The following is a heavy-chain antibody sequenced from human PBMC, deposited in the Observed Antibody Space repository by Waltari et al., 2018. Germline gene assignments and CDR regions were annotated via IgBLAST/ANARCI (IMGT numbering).Heavy chain of an antibody. Sequence: QLQESGPGLVKPSETLSLSCTVSGGSLSSTSYYWGWLRQSPGKGLEWIGSIDYSGNTYYNPSLKSRVTISVDRSKNQFSLKLSSVTAAETAVYYCARGTTMAATANWGQGTLVTVSS. CDR3: ARGTTMAATAN. J-gene: IGHJ4*02. CDR2: IDYSGNT. V-gene: IGHV4-39*01. D-gene: IGHD6-19*01. CDR1: GGSLSSTSYY.